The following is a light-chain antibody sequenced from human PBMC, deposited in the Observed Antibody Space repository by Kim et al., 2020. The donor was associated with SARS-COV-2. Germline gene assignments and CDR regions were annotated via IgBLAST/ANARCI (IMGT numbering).Light chain of an antibody. J-gene: IGKJ2*01. V-gene: IGKV3-20*01. CDR3: QHFGSSPPYT. CDR2: GAS. Sequence: SPGERATLSCRASQTVSSSYLAWYQQKPGQAPRLLIYGASSRATGIPDRFSGSGSGTDFTLTISRLEPEDLAVYYCQHFGSSPPYTFGQGTQAGD. CDR1: QTVSSSY.